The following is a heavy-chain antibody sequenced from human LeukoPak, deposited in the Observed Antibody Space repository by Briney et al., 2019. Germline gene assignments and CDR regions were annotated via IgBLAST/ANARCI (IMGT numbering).Heavy chain of an antibody. V-gene: IGHV1-58*02. CDR3: AAVDSSSSAYQLDY. CDR1: GFTFTSSA. CDR2: IVVGSGNT. J-gene: IGHJ4*02. Sequence: GASVEVSCKASGFTFTSSAMQWVRQARGQRLEWIGWIVVGSGNTNYAQKFQERVTITRDMSTSTAYMELSGLRSEDTAVYYCAAVDSSSSAYQLDYWGQGTLVTVSS. D-gene: IGHD6-6*01.